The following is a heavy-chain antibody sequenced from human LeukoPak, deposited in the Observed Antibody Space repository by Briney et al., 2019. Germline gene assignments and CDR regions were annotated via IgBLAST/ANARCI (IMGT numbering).Heavy chain of an antibody. J-gene: IGHJ4*02. CDR3: ARGRSEQWLVPGHFDY. CDR2: IIPIFGTA. D-gene: IGHD6-19*01. Sequence: GASVKVSCKASGGTFSSYAISWVRQAPGQGLEWMGRIIPIFGTANYAQKFQGRVTITTDESTSTAYMELSSLRSEDTAVYYCARGRSEQWLVPGHFDYWGQGTLVTVSS. CDR1: GGTFSSYA. V-gene: IGHV1-69*05.